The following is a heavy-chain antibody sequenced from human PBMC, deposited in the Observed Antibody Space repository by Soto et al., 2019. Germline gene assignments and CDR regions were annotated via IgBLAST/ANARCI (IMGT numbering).Heavy chain of an antibody. D-gene: IGHD5-18*01. Sequence: GSLRLSCAASGFTFSSYEMNWVRQAPGKGLEWVSVIYSSGSTYYADSVKGRFTISRDNSKNTQYLQMNSLRVEDTAVYYCARENSYPYFDYWGQGTQVTVSS. CDR1: GFTFSSYE. CDR3: ARENSYPYFDY. J-gene: IGHJ4*02. CDR2: IYSSGST. V-gene: IGHV3-53*01.